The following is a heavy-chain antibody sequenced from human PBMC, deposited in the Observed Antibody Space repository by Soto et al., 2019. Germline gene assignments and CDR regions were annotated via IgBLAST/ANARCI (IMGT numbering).Heavy chain of an antibody. V-gene: IGHV3-15*07. Sequence: PGGSLRLSCAASGFTFSNAWMNWVRQAPGKGLEWVGRIKSKTDGGTTDYAAPVKGRFTISRDDSKNTLYLQMNSLKTEDTAVYYCTTGPSLSTSWTGRDYWGQGTLVTVSS. CDR2: IKSKTDGGTT. CDR3: TTGPSLSTSWTGRDY. J-gene: IGHJ4*02. CDR1: GFTFSNAW. D-gene: IGHD2-2*01.